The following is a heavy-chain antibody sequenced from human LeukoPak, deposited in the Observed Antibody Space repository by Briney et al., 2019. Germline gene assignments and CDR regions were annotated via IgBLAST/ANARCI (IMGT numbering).Heavy chain of an antibody. D-gene: IGHD6-19*01. Sequence: GGSLRLSCAASGFTFSSYGMHWVRQAPGKGLEWVAVIWYDGSNKYYADSVKGRFTISRDNSKNTLYLQMNSLRAEDTAVYYCARDLDSSGWYGRGNYYYGMDVWGQGTTVTVSS. J-gene: IGHJ6*02. CDR2: IWYDGSNK. CDR3: ARDLDSSGWYGRGNYYYGMDV. V-gene: IGHV3-33*08. CDR1: GFTFSSYG.